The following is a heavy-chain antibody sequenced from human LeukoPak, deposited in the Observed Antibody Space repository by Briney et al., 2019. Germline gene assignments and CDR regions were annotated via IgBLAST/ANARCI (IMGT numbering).Heavy chain of an antibody. D-gene: IGHD3-10*01. V-gene: IGHV3-53*01. CDR2: IYSGGST. CDR3: AKAKPAKDYYYYFDY. Sequence: GGSLRLSCAASGFTVSSNYMSWVRQAPGKGLEWVSVIYSGGSTYYADSVKGRFTISRDNSKNTLYLQMNSLRAEDTAVYYCAKAKPAKDYYYYFDYWGQGTLVTVSS. J-gene: IGHJ4*02. CDR1: GFTVSSNY.